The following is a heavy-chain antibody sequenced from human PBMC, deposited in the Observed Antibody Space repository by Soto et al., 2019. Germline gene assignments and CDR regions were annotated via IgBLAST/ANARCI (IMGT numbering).Heavy chain of an antibody. CDR1: GYTFTSYG. V-gene: IGHV1-18*01. J-gene: IGHJ5*02. CDR3: ARVEHDILTGPNWFDP. CDR2: ISAYNGNT. D-gene: IGHD3-9*01. Sequence: GASVKVSCKASGYTFTSYGISWVRQAPGQGLEWMGWISAYNGNTNYAQKLQGRVTMTTDTSTSTAYMELRSLRSDDTAVYYCARVEHDILTGPNWFDPWGQGTLVTVSS.